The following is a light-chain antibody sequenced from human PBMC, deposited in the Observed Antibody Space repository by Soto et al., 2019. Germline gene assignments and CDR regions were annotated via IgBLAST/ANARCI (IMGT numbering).Light chain of an antibody. CDR1: QSVSSY. Sequence: EIVLTQFPATLSLSPGERATLSCRASQSVSSYLAWYQQKPGQAPRLLIYDASNRATGIPARFSGSGSGTDFTLTLRSLETEDFAVYYCQLRSNWPTFGGGNKVAIK. V-gene: IGKV3-11*01. J-gene: IGKJ4*01. CDR2: DAS. CDR3: QLRSNWPT.